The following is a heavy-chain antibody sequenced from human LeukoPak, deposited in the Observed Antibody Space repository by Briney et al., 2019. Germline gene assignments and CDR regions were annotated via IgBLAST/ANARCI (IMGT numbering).Heavy chain of an antibody. CDR2: INQGGSEK. D-gene: IGHD5-18*01. CDR1: GFTFSSYW. CDR3: ATGRYTFAY. Sequence: GGSLRLSCAASGFTFSSYWMSWVRQAPEKGLEWVANINQGGSEKYYVDSVKGRFTISRDNAKNSLYLQMNSLRAEETAVYYCATGRYTFAYWGQGTLVTVSS. J-gene: IGHJ4*02. V-gene: IGHV3-7*01.